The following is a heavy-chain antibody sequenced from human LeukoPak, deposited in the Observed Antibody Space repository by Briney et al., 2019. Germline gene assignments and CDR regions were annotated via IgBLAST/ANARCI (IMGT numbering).Heavy chain of an antibody. Sequence: SETLSLTCAVYGGSFSGYYWSWIRQPPGKGLEWIGEINHSGSTNYNPSLKSRVTISVDTSKNQFSLKLSSAAAADTAVYYCAKRYCSGSSCYGQYDYWGQGTLVTVSS. D-gene: IGHD2-15*01. J-gene: IGHJ4*02. V-gene: IGHV4-34*01. CDR3: AKRYCSGSSCYGQYDY. CDR1: GGSFSGYY. CDR2: INHSGST.